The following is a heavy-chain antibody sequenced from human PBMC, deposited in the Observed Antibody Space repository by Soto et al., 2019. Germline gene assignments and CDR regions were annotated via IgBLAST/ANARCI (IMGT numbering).Heavy chain of an antibody. V-gene: IGHV4-30-4*01. CDR1: GGSISSGDYY. CDR3: ARDRGLWFGEFDY. CDR2: IYYSWST. Sequence: SETLSLTCTVSGGSISSGDYYLSWIRQPPGKGLEWIGYIYYSWSTYYNPSLKSRVTISVDTSKNQFSLKLSSVTAADTAVYYRARDRGLWFGEFDYWAQGTLVTVSS. D-gene: IGHD3-10*01. J-gene: IGHJ4*02.